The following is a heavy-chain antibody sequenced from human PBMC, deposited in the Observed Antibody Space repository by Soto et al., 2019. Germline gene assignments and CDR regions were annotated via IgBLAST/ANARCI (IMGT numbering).Heavy chain of an antibody. V-gene: IGHV4-31*03. D-gene: IGHD6-25*01. CDR3: ARHGVAALQFDY. J-gene: IGHJ4*02. CDR2: MYYSGST. Sequence: SETLSLTCTVSGGSISSGGYYWSWIRQHPGKGLEWIGYMYYSGSTQYNPSLRSRVTMSVDTSKNQFSLKLRSVTAADTAVYYCARHGVAALQFDYWGQGTLVTVSS. CDR1: GGSISSGGYY.